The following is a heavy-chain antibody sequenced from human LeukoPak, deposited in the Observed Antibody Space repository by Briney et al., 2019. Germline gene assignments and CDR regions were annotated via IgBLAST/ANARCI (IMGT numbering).Heavy chain of an antibody. CDR2: ISSSSSYI. J-gene: IGHJ4*02. Sequence: PGGSLRLSYAASGFTFSSYSMNWVRQAPGKGLEWVSSISSSSSYIYYADSVKGRFTISRDNAKNSLYLQMNSLRAEDTAVYYCARDGKYAGATTGYFDYWGQGTLVTVSS. CDR3: ARDGKYAGATTGYFDY. CDR1: GFTFSSYS. D-gene: IGHD1-26*01. V-gene: IGHV3-21*01.